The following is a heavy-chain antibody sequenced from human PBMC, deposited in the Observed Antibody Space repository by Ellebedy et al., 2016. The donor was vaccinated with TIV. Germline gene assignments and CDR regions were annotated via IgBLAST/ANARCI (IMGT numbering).Heavy chain of an antibody. CDR2: INPSGGST. J-gene: IGHJ4*02. CDR3: ARDLSMRRITMVRGVIGY. CDR1: GYTFTSYY. V-gene: IGHV1-46*01. Sequence: AASVKVSCKASGYTFTSYYMHWVRQAPGQGLEWMGIINPSGGSTSYAQKFQGRVTMTRDTSTSTVYMELSSLRSEDTAVYYCARDLSMRRITMVRGVIGYWGQGTLVTVSS. D-gene: IGHD3-10*01.